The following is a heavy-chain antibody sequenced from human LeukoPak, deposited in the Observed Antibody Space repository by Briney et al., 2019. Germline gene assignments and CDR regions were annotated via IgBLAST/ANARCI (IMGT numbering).Heavy chain of an antibody. V-gene: IGHV4-39*01. CDR1: GSSINNPHYY. J-gene: IGHJ5*02. CDR2: IFFDGTT. D-gene: IGHD7-27*01. Sequence: SETLSLTCTVSGSSINNPHYYWGWIRQPPGRGLEWIGNIFFDGTTYYDSSLKSRATISVDTSRSQFSLKLNSITVADTAVYFCTTHRKTGHLGDCWVAPWGPGILVPVSS. CDR3: TTHRKTGHLGDCWVAP.